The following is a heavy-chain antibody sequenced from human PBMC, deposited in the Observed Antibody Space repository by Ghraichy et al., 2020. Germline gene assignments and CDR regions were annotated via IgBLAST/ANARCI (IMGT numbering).Heavy chain of an antibody. Sequence: ESLNISCVASGFPFSNYWMTWVRQAPGKGLEWVATIKEDGSEKYYDDSVKGRFTISRDNSKTSVYLEMNSLRDEDTTMYYCARDRRYYYWGRGALVTVSS. CDR2: IKEDGSEK. CDR1: GFPFSNYW. V-gene: IGHV3-7*03. J-gene: IGHJ4*02. D-gene: IGHD1-26*01. CDR3: ARDRRYYY.